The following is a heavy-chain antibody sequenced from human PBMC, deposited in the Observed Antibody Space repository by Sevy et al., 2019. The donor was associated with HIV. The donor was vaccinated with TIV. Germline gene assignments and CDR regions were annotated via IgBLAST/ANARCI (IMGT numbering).Heavy chain of an antibody. D-gene: IGHD2-8*01. CDR3: AREGCSRPHDY. CDR2: LCFGCGKI. V-gene: IGHV3-23*01. Sequence: GGSLRLSCAASGFAFYEYSMSWIRQAPGKGLEWVATLCFGCGKINYADSVKGRFTISRDNSKNSFYLQMDNLRVEDTALYYWAREGCSRPHDYWGQGTRVTVSS. CDR1: GFAFYEYS. J-gene: IGHJ4*02.